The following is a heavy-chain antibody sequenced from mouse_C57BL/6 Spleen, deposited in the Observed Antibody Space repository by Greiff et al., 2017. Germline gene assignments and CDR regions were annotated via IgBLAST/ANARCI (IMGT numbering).Heavy chain of an antibody. J-gene: IGHJ3*01. V-gene: IGHV1-69*01. Sequence: VQLQQPGAELVMPGASVKLSCKASGYTFTSYWMHWVKQRPGQGLEWIGEIDPSDSYTNSNQKFKGKTTLTVDKSSSTAYMQLSSLTSEDSAVYYCARDYGSREGTWFAYWGQGTLVTVAA. D-gene: IGHD1-1*01. CDR3: ARDYGSREGTWFAY. CDR2: IDPSDSYT. CDR1: GYTFTSYW.